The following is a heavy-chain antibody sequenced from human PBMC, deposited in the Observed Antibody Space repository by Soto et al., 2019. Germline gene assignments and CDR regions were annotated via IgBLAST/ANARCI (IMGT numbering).Heavy chain of an antibody. CDR1: GYTFTGYY. D-gene: IGHD3-22*01. CDR3: ARAPTRYDSSGYLPLPTNDAFDI. Sequence: GASVKVSCKASGYTFTGYYMHWVRQAPGQGLEWMGWINPNSGGTNYAQKFQGWVTMTRDTSISTAYMELSRLRSDDTAVYYCARAPTRYDSSGYLPLPTNDAFDIWGQGTMVTV. V-gene: IGHV1-2*04. CDR2: INPNSGGT. J-gene: IGHJ3*02.